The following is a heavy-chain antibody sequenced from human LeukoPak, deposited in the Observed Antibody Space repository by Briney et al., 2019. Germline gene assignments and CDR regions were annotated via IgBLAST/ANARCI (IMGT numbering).Heavy chain of an antibody. D-gene: IGHD3-10*01. V-gene: IGHV4-4*07. CDR2: IYTSGST. J-gene: IGHJ3*02. CDR1: GGSISSYY. Sequence: PSETLSLTCTVSGGSISSYYWSWIRQPAGKGLEWIGRIYTSGSTNYNPSLKSRVTMSVDTSKNQFSLELSSVTAADTAVYYCARIAPGSGSYAAFDIWGQGTMVTVSS. CDR3: ARIAPGSGSYAAFDI.